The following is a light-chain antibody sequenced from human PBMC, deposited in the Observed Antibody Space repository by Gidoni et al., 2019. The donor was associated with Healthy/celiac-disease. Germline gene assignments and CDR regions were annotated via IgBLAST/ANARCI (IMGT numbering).Light chain of an antibody. CDR3: QQYGSSPPRA. Sequence: EIVLTQSPGTLSLSPGERATLSCRASQSVSSSYLAWYQQKPGQAPRLLIYGASSRATGIPDRFSGSGSGTDFTLTISRLEPEDFAVYYCQQYGSSPPRAFGPXTKVDIK. CDR1: QSVSSSY. V-gene: IGKV3-20*01. J-gene: IGKJ3*01. CDR2: GAS.